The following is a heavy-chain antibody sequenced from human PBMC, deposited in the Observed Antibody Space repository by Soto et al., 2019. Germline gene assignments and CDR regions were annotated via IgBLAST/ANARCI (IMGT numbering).Heavy chain of an antibody. D-gene: IGHD4-17*01. CDR2: ISGSGGST. CDR1: GFTFSSYA. CDR3: AKDRPDYYGDFTGDFDY. Sequence: EVQLLESGGGLVQPGGSLRLSCAASGFTFSSYAMSWVRQAPGKGLEWVSAISGSGGSTYYADSVKGRFTIYRDNSKNTLYLQMNRLRAEDTAVYYCAKDRPDYYGDFTGDFDYWGQGTLVTVSS. V-gene: IGHV3-23*01. J-gene: IGHJ4*02.